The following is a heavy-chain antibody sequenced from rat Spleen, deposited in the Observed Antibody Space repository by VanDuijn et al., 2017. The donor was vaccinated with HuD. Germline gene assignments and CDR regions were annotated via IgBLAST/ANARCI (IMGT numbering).Heavy chain of an antibody. CDR2: ISIKTHNYAT. D-gene: IGHD1-9*01. J-gene: IGHJ2*01. CDR1: GFDFNTYA. CDR3: TVASYGYKRY. V-gene: IGHV10-4*01. Sequence: EVQLVESGGGLVQPKGSLKLSCAASGFDFNTYAMSWVRQAPGQGLDWVASISIKTHNYATLYADSVKERFTISRDDSQSMVYLQMNNLKTEDTALYYCTVASYGYKRYWGQGVMVTVSS.